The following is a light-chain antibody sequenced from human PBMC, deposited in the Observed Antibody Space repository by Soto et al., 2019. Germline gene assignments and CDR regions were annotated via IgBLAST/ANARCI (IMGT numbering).Light chain of an antibody. CDR2: GAS. Sequence: IVLSQSPRALSLSPGERVTLSCRASQSVSSTYLAWYQQKPGQAPRLLIYGASTRATGIPARFSGSGSGTEFTLTISSLQSEDFAVYYCQQYNNWPPITFGQGTRLAIK. J-gene: IGKJ5*01. CDR3: QQYNNWPPIT. V-gene: IGKV3-15*01. CDR1: QSVSSTY.